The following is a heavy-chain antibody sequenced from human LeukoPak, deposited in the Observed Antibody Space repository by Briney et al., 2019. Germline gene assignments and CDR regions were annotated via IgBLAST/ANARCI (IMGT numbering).Heavy chain of an antibody. J-gene: IGHJ4*02. Sequence: SETLSLTCAVSGGSISSYYWAWIRQPPGKGLEWIGYIYYSGITDYNPSLKSRVTMSVDTSKNQFSLKLTSVTAADTAVYYCAREGSGAAGTFDYWGQGILVTVSS. D-gene: IGHD6-19*01. CDR1: GGSISSYY. CDR3: AREGSGAAGTFDY. V-gene: IGHV4-59*01. CDR2: IYYSGIT.